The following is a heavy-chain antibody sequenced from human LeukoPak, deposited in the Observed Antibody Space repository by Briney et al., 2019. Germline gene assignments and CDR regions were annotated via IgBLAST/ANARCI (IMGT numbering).Heavy chain of an antibody. Sequence: MPSETLSLTCSVSGGSVNTVDYYWTWIRQSPGKGLECIGYISDSGSTYYNPSLKSRITMSVDTSKNQFSLKMTSVTAADTAVYYCAGDVRARFGDQNTYGLDVWGQGTRVTVSS. CDR1: GGSVNTVDYY. CDR3: AGDVRARFGDQNTYGLDV. V-gene: IGHV4-30-4*01. J-gene: IGHJ6*02. D-gene: IGHD3-10*01. CDR2: ISDSGST.